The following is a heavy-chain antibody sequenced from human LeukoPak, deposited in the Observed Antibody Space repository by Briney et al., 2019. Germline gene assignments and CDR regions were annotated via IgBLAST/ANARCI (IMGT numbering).Heavy chain of an antibody. CDR2: ISSSSTI. D-gene: IGHD1-26*01. Sequence: GSLRLSCAASGFTFSSYSMNWVRQAPGKGLEWVSYISSSSTIYYADSVKGRFTISRDNAKNSLYLQMNSLRDEDTAVYYCARGGGSYLGSGGQGTLVTVSS. CDR3: ARGGGSYLGS. J-gene: IGHJ4*02. V-gene: IGHV3-48*02. CDR1: GFTFSSYS.